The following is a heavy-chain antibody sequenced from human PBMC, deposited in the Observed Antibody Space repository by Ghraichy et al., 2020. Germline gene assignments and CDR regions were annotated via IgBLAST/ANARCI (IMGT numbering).Heavy chain of an antibody. D-gene: IGHD6-13*01. J-gene: IGHJ4*02. CDR1: GVSISSDGYS. V-gene: IGHV4-30-2*01. CDR3: ARSIAVAGGGYFDD. Sequence: SQTLSLTCAVSGVSISSDGYSWNWIRQPPGKGLEWIGYIYHSGSTYYNPSLKSRVTMSVDRSKKQFSLKLSSVTAADTAVYYCARSIAVAGGGYFDDWGQGTLVTVSS. CDR2: IYHSGST.